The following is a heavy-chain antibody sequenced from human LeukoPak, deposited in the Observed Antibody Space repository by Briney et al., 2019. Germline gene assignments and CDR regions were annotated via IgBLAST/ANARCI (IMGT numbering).Heavy chain of an antibody. Sequence: GASVNVSFKASGGTFSSYAISWVRQAPGQGLEWMRGIIPIFGTANYAQKFQGRVTITADESTSTAYMELSSLRSEDTAVYYCARGNGYNDAFDIWGQGTMVTVSS. V-gene: IGHV1-69*13. CDR3: ARGNGYNDAFDI. J-gene: IGHJ3*02. D-gene: IGHD5-24*01. CDR2: IIPIFGTA. CDR1: GGTFSSYA.